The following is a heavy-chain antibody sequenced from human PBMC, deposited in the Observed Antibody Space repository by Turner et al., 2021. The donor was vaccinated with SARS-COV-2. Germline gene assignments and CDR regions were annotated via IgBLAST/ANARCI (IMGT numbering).Heavy chain of an antibody. D-gene: IGHD1-26*01. CDR2: RFYSGNT. J-gene: IGHJ6*02. Sequence: QVQLQESGPGLVKSSETLSLTCPVSVSSLRSSSYYWGWIRQPPGKGLEWIGNRFYSGNTYYNESLKSRVTISMDTSANRFSLRLSSVTAADTAVYYCARLRVGATIYYYHGMDAWGQGTTVTVSS. V-gene: IGHV4-39*02. CDR3: ARLRVGATIYYYHGMDA. CDR1: VSSLRSSSYY.